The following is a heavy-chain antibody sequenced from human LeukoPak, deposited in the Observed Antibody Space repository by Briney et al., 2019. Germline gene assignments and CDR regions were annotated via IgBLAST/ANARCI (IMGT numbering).Heavy chain of an antibody. CDR3: ARDWLPNYFGSGFDP. CDR2: IYHSGST. Sequence: SETLSLTCTVSGYSISSGYYWGWIRQPPGKGLEWIGSIYHSGSTYYNPSLKSRVTISVDTSKNQFSLKLSSVTAADTAVCYCARDWLPNYFGSGFDPWGQGTLVTVSS. CDR1: GYSISSGYY. V-gene: IGHV4-38-2*02. J-gene: IGHJ5*02. D-gene: IGHD3-10*01.